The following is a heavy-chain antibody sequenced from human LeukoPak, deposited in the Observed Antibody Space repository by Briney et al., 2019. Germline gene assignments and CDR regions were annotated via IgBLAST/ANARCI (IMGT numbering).Heavy chain of an antibody. Sequence: ASVKVSCKVSGYTLTELSMHWVRQAPGKGLEWMGGFVSEDGETIYAQKFQGRVTVTEDTSTDTAYLELSSLRSEDTAVYYCATAADTAMVRSDYWGQGTLVTVSS. CDR1: GYTLTELS. J-gene: IGHJ4*02. CDR2: FVSEDGET. D-gene: IGHD5-18*01. CDR3: ATAADTAMVRSDY. V-gene: IGHV1-24*01.